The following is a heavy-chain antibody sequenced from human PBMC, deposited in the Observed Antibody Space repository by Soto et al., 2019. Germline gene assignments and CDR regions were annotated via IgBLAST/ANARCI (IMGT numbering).Heavy chain of an antibody. CDR2: ISGSRNDGIT. CDR1: GFTFSNYA. CDR3: AKDPTDYGDNY. J-gene: IGHJ4*02. Sequence: GGSLRLSCAASGFTFSNYAMNWVRQVPGKGLELVSFISGSRNDGITKYVDSVKGRFTISRDNSKNTLYLQMNSLRAEDTAVYYCAKDPTDYGDNYWGQGTLVTVYS. D-gene: IGHD4-17*01. V-gene: IGHV3-23*01.